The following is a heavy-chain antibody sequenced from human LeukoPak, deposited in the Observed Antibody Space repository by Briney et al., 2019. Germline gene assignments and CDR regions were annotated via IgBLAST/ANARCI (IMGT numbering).Heavy chain of an antibody. J-gene: IGHJ6*02. CDR3: ARDRFFGMDV. V-gene: IGHV3-74*01. CDR1: GLTINTYW. CDR2: INSDGGST. Sequence: GGSLRLYCAVSGLTINTYWMHWVRQPQGHELVWVSRINSDGGSTTYADSVKGRFTISRDNAKNMLYLQMNSLRAEDTAVYYCARDRFFGMDVWGQGTTVTVSS.